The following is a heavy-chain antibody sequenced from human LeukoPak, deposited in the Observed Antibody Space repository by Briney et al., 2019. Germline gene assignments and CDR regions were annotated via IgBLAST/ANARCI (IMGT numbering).Heavy chain of an antibody. V-gene: IGHV5-51*01. J-gene: IGHJ6*02. Sequence: KPGESLKISCKRSGYRFTTYWIEWVRQMPGKGLELMGMIYPGDSDTRYNPSFQGQVSISADKSISTAYLQWSSLKASDTTIYYCARSHPGTMLRGYGMDVWGQGTTVTVSS. CDR1: GYRFTTYW. CDR2: IYPGDSDT. D-gene: IGHD3-10*01. CDR3: ARSHPGTMLRGYGMDV.